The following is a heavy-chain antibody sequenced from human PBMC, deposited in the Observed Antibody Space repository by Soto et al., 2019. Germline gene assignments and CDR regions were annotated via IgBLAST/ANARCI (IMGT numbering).Heavy chain of an antibody. CDR2: IFYLGSS. D-gene: IGHD3-3*02. V-gene: IGHV4-39*01. CDR3: ARHSLALRKNNWFDP. Sequence: SETLSLTCTVSGDSIISSDFYWGWVRQPPGKGLEWIGSIFYLGSSYYNPSLKSRVTMSVDTSKDQFSLRLRSVTAADTALYFCARHSLALRKNNWFDPWGQGIMVTVSS. CDR1: GDSIISSDFY. J-gene: IGHJ5*02.